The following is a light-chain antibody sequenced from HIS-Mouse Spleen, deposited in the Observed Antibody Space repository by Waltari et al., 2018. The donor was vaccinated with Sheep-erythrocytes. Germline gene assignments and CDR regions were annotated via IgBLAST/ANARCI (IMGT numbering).Light chain of an antibody. CDR2: QVS. Sequence: SYELTQPPSVSASPGQTASITCSGDKLGDKYAYGYQQKPGQSPVLVIYQVSKRPSGIPERFSGSNSGNTATLTISGTQAMDEADYYCQAWDSSTAVFGGGTKLTVL. CDR3: QAWDSSTAV. J-gene: IGLJ2*01. V-gene: IGLV3-1*01. CDR1: KLGDKY.